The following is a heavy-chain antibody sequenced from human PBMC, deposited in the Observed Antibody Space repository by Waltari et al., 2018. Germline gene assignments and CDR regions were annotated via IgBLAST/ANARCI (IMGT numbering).Heavy chain of an antibody. Sequence: QVQLQQWGAGLLKPSDTLSLTCAVYGGSFSGYYWSWIRQPPGKGLEWIGEINHSGSTNYNPSLKSRVTISVDTSKNQCSLKLSSVTAADTAVYYCARGGGYSGYATWGQGTMVTVSS. CDR3: ARGGGYSGYAT. V-gene: IGHV4-34*01. D-gene: IGHD5-12*01. CDR2: INHSGST. J-gene: IGHJ3*01. CDR1: GGSFSGYY.